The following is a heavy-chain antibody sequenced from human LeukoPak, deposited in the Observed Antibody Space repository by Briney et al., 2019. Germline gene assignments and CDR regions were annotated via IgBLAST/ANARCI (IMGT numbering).Heavy chain of an antibody. J-gene: IGHJ4*02. D-gene: IGHD3-10*01. CDR1: GYTFTSYG. V-gene: IGHV1-2*02. CDR2: INPNSGGT. Sequence: ASVKVSCKASGYTFTSYGISWVRQAPGQGLEWMGWINPNSGGTNYAQKFQGRVTMTRDTSISTAYMELSRLRSDDTAVYYCATSWDYYGSGSYPFDYWGQGTLVTVSS. CDR3: ATSWDYYGSGSYPFDY.